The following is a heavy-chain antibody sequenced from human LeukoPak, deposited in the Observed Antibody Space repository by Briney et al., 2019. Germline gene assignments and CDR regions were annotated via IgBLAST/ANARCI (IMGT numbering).Heavy chain of an antibody. D-gene: IGHD5-18*01. J-gene: IGHJ4*02. CDR3: ARQSGYSSGYDFDY. CDR2: INPDDSEI. V-gene: IGHV5-51*01. Sequence: GESLKISCKGSGYSFTNYWIGWVRQTPGKGLEWMGIINPDDSEIKYSPSFQGQVTISADKSISTAYLQWSSLKASDTAMYYCARQSGYSSGYDFDYWGQGTLVTVSS. CDR1: GYSFTNYW.